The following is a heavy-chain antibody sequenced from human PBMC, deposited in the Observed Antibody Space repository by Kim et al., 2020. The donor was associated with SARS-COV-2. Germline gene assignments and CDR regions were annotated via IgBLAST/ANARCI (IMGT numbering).Heavy chain of an antibody. CDR1: GGTFSSYA. D-gene: IGHD3-10*01. V-gene: IGHV1-69*13. J-gene: IGHJ5*02. CDR3: ARDFLPVGSGRDNWFDP. CDR2: IIPIFGTA. Sequence: SVKVSCKASGGTFSSYAISWVRQAPGQGLEWMGGIIPIFGTANYAQKFQGRVTITADESTSTAYMELSSLRSEDTAVYYCARDFLPVGSGRDNWFDPWGQGTLVTVSS.